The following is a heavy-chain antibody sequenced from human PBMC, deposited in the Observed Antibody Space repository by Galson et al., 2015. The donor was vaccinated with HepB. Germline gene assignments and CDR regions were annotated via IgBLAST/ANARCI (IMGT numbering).Heavy chain of an antibody. CDR1: GGTFSSYA. CDR2: IIPIFGIA. J-gene: IGHJ6*02. CDR3: ARVQLERYRDYSKYYYYYGMDV. V-gene: IGHV1-69*13. Sequence: SVKVSCKASGGTFSSYAISWVRQAPGQGLEWMGGIIPIFGIANYAQKFQGRVTITADESTSTAYMELSSLRSEDTAVYYCARVQLERYRDYSKYYYYYGMDVWGQGTTVTVSS. D-gene: IGHD1-1*01.